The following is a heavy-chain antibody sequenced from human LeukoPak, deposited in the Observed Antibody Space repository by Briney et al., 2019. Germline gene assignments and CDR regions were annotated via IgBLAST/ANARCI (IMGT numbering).Heavy chain of an antibody. CDR2: FSSSGSTI. V-gene: IGHV3-48*03. J-gene: IGHJ5*02. CDR3: ASSNSIAEVVPAAESWFDP. Sequence: GGSLRLSCAASGFTFSSYEMNWVRRAPGKGLEWVSYFSSSGSTIYYADSVKGRFTISRDNAKNSLYLQMNSLRAEDTAVYYCASSNSIAEVVPAAESWFDPWGQGTLVTVSS. CDR1: GFTFSSYE. D-gene: IGHD2-2*01.